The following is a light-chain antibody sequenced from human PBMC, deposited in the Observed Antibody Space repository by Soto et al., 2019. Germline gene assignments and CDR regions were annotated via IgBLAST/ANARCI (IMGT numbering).Light chain of an antibody. CDR1: SSNIGNNY. J-gene: IGLJ1*01. Sequence: QSVLTQPPSVSAAPGQKVTISCSGSSSNIGNNYVSWYQQLPGTAPKLLIYDNNKRPSGIPDRFSGSKSGTSATLGITGLQTGDEADYYCGTWDNSLSAGGGVFGTGTKLTVL. CDR2: DNN. V-gene: IGLV1-51*01. CDR3: GTWDNSLSAGGGV.